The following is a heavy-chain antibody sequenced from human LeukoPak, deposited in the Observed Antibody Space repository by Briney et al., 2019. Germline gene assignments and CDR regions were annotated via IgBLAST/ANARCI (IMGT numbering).Heavy chain of an antibody. CDR2: INPNSGGT. V-gene: IGHV1-2*02. CDR3: ATSQWLVRRYYYGMDV. D-gene: IGHD6-19*01. CDR1: GYTFTGYY. J-gene: IGHJ6*02. Sequence: ASVKVSCKASGYTFTGYYMHWVRQAPGQGLEWMGWINPNSGGTIYAQKFQGRVTMTEDTSTDTAYMELSSLRSEDTAVYYCATSQWLVRRYYYGMDVWGQGTTVTVSS.